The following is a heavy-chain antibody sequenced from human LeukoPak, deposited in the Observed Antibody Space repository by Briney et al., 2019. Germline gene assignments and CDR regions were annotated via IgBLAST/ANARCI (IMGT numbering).Heavy chain of an antibody. CDR2: ISSSGSTI. J-gene: IGHJ6*03. CDR1: GFTFSDYY. CDR3: ARDGHCGGDCYSLFDYYYYYMDV. D-gene: IGHD2-21*02. V-gene: IGHV3-11*01. Sequence: GGSLRLSCAASGFTFSDYYMSWIRQAPGKRLEWVSYISSSGSTIYYADSVKGRFTISRDNAKNSLYLQMNSLRAEDTAVYYCARDGHCGGDCYSLFDYYYYYMDVWGKGTTVTISS.